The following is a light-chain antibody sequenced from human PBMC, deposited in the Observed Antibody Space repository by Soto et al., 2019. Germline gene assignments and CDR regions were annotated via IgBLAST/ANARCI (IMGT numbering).Light chain of an antibody. J-gene: IGLJ2*01. CDR1: SSNIGSNT. CDR2: SNN. Sequence: QSVLTQPPSASGTPGQRVTISCSGSSSNIGSNTVNWYQQLPGTAPKLLIYSNNQRPAGVPDRFSGSKSGTSASLAISVLQSEDEADYYCAAWDDSLNVVFGGGTKLTV. CDR3: AAWDDSLNVV. V-gene: IGLV1-44*01.